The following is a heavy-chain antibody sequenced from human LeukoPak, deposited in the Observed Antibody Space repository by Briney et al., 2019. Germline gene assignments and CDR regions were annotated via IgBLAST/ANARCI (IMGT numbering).Heavy chain of an antibody. V-gene: IGHV3-20*04. CDR1: GFTFDDYG. Sequence: GGSLRLSCAASGFTFDDYGMSWVRQAPGKGLEWVSGINWNGGSTGYADSVKGRFTISRDNAKNSLYLQVDSLRPEDTALYYCARDRGYCSSTSCPLDYWGQGTLVTVSS. CDR2: INWNGGST. D-gene: IGHD2-2*01. CDR3: ARDRGYCSSTSCPLDY. J-gene: IGHJ4*02.